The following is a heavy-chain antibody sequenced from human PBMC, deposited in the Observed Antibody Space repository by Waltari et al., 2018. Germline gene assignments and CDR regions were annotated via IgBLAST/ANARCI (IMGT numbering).Heavy chain of an antibody. CDR3: AKPRGKWLGDY. Sequence: EVQLLESGGGLVQPGGSLRISCAASGFTFRSYAMSWVRQAPGKGLEWVSVIYSGGSTYYADSVKGRFTISRDNSKNTLYLQMNSLRAEDTAVYYCAKPRGKWLGDYWGQGTLVTVSS. D-gene: IGHD6-19*01. CDR2: IYSGGST. V-gene: IGHV3-23*03. J-gene: IGHJ4*02. CDR1: GFTFRSYA.